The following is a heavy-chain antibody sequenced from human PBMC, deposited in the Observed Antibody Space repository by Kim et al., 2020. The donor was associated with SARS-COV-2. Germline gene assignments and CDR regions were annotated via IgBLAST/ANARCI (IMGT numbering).Heavy chain of an antibody. CDR3: ARGRSGIVVVVAATPGYGMDV. CDR1: GGSISSSSYY. D-gene: IGHD2-15*01. CDR2: IYYSGST. J-gene: IGHJ6*02. Sequence: SETLSLTCTVSGGSISSSSYYWGWIRQPPGKGLEWIGSIYYSGSTYYNPSLKSRVTISVDTSKNQFSLKLSSVTAADTAVYYCARGRSGIVVVVAATPGYGMDVWGQGTTVTVSS. V-gene: IGHV4-39*01.